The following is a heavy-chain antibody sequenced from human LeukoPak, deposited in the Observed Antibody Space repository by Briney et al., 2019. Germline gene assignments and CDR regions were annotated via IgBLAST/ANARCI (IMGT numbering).Heavy chain of an antibody. CDR1: GFTFSSYS. J-gene: IGHJ4*02. Sequence: GGSLRLSCAASGFTFSSYSMNWVRQAPGKGLEWVSYISSSSSTIYYADSVKGRFTISRDNAKNTLYLQMNSLRAEDTAVYYCAATYAFDYWGQGTLVTVSS. CDR3: AATYAFDY. V-gene: IGHV3-48*04. CDR2: ISSSSSTI.